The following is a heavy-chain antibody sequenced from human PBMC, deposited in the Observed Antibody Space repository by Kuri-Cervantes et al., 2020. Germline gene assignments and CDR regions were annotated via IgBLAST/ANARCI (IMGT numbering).Heavy chain of an antibody. CDR3: ARGRYCSGGSCSGGADY. CDR2: IYYSGST. J-gene: IGHJ4*02. D-gene: IGHD2-15*01. V-gene: IGHV4-61*01. CDR1: GGGVSSGSYY. Sequence: SETLSLTCTVSGGGVSSGSYYLSWIRQPPGKGLEWIGYIYYSGSTNYNPSLKSRVTISVDRSKNQLSLKLSSVTAADTAVYYCARGRYCSGGSCSGGADYWGQGTLVTVSS.